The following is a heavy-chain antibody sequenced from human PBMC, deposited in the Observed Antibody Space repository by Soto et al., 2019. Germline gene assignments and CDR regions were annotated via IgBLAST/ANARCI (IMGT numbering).Heavy chain of an antibody. CDR2: INAASGKT. V-gene: IGHV1-3*01. CDR3: AALPRYCSSTSCYGGHDAFDI. D-gene: IGHD2-2*01. J-gene: IGHJ3*02. Sequence: GASVKVSCKASGYTFTAYAVQWVRQAPGQSLEWMGWINAASGKTKYSQKFQGRVTITRDTSTTTAYMELTSLRSEDTAVYYCAALPRYCSSTSCYGGHDAFDIWGQGTMVTVSS. CDR1: GYTFTAYA.